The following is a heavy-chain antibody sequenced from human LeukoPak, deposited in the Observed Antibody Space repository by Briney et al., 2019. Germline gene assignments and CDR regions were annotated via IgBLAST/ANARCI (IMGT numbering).Heavy chain of an antibody. V-gene: IGHV3-23*01. J-gene: IGHJ4*02. D-gene: IGHD4-17*01. CDR3: AKGKTTYGDYDR. CDR1: GFTFTSYA. Sequence: GGSLRLSCAASGFTFTSYAMSWVRQAPGKGLEWVSAISGSGGSTYYADSMKGRFTISRDNSENTLCLQMNSLRAEDTAVYYCAKGKTTYGDYDRWGQGTLVTVSS. CDR2: ISGSGGST.